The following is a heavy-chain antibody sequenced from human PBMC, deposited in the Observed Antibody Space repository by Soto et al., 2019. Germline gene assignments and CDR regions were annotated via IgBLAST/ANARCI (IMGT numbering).Heavy chain of an antibody. CDR2: ISSSGSTI. J-gene: IGHJ4*02. CDR3: ARGEWLRTNYGDYGNDY. V-gene: IGHV3-48*03. D-gene: IGHD4-17*01. CDR1: GFTFSSYE. Sequence: GGSLRLSCAASGFTFSSYEMNWVRQAPGKGLEWVSYISSSGSTIYYADSVKGRFTISRDNAKNSLYLQMNSLRAEDTTVYYCARGEWLRTNYGDYGNDYWGQGTLVTVS.